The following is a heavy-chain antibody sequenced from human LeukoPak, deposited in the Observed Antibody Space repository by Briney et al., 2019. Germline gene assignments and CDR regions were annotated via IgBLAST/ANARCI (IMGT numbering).Heavy chain of an antibody. D-gene: IGHD3-10*01. V-gene: IGHV1-18*01. CDR3: ARTTMVRGTYYMDV. CDR1: GYTFTTYN. Sequence: GASVKVSCKASGYTFTTYNINWVRQAPGQGLEWMGWISGYNGNTNYAQKLQGRVTMTTDTSTSTAYMELRSLKSDDTAVYYCARTTMVRGTYYMDVWGKGTTVTISS. CDR2: ISGYNGNT. J-gene: IGHJ6*03.